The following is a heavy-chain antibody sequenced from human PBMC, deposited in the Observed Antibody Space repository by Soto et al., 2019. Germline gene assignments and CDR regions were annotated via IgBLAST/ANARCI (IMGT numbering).Heavy chain of an antibody. CDR2: ISGSGGST. CDR1: GFTFSSYA. D-gene: IGHD6-6*01. CDR3: AKDRIAARPLSSSFDY. J-gene: IGHJ4*02. V-gene: IGHV3-23*01. Sequence: GGSLRLSCAASGFTFSSYAMSWVRQAPGKGLEWVSAISGSGGSTYYADSVKGRFTISRDNSKNTLYLQMNSLRAEDTAVYYCAKDRIAARPLSSSFDYWGQGTLVTVSS.